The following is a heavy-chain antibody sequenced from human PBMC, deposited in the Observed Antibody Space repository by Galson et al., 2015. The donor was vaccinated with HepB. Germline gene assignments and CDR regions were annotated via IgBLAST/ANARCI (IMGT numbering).Heavy chain of an antibody. CDR3: AKGSSSGSYYYHYYMDV. CDR2: ISWNSGRI. CDR1: GFTFDDYA. D-gene: IGHD6-19*01. Sequence: SLRLSCAASGFTFDDYAMHWVRQAPGKGLEWVSGISWNSGRIGYADSVKGRFTISRDNAKNSLYLQMNSLRAEDTALYYCAKGSSSGSYYYHYYMDVWGKGTTVTVSS. J-gene: IGHJ6*03. V-gene: IGHV3-9*01.